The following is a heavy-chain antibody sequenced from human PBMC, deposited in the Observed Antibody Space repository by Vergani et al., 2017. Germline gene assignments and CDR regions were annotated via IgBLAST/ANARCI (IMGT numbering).Heavy chain of an antibody. J-gene: IGHJ3*01. CDR3: ARVAPSNSEVTPTAFDV. CDR1: GGTFSNYT. D-gene: IGHD1-1*01. Sequence: QVQLVQSGAEVKKPGSSVKVSCKASGGTFSNYTISWVRQAPGQGLEWMGRIIPILGIANYAQKFQGRVTITADKSTSTAYMELSSLRSDDTAVYFCARVAPSNSEVTPTAFDVWGQGTMVTVSS. V-gene: IGHV1-69*02. CDR2: IIPILGIA.